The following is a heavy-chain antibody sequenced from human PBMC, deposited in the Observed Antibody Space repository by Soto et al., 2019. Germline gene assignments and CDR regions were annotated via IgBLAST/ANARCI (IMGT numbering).Heavy chain of an antibody. J-gene: IGHJ6*02. CDR3: ARVVIDYHGMDV. Sequence: SETLSLTCTLSGSSITRYSCSRIRQPAGKGMEWIGPIYTSGSTNYNPSLKSRVTMSVDTSKNQFSLKLSSVTAADTAVYYCARVVIDYHGMDVWGQGSTVTASS. CDR2: IYTSGST. D-gene: IGHD3-16*02. CDR1: GSSITRYS. V-gene: IGHV4-4*07.